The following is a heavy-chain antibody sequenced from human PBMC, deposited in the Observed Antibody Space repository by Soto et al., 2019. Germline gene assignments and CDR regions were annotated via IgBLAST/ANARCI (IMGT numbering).Heavy chain of an antibody. Sequence: GGSLRLSCAASGFTFSSYGMHWVRQAPGKGLEWVAVISYDGSNKYYADSVKGRFTISRDNSKNTLYLQMNSLRAEDTAVYYCAKDLREVYYDFWSGYYYYYYGMDVWGQGTTVTVSS. CDR3: AKDLREVYYDFWSGYYYYYYGMDV. D-gene: IGHD3-3*01. V-gene: IGHV3-30*18. CDR1: GFTFSSYG. CDR2: ISYDGSNK. J-gene: IGHJ6*02.